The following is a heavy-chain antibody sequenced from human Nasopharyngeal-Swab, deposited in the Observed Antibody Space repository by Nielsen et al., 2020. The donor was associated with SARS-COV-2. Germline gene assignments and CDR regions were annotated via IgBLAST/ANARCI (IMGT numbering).Heavy chain of an antibody. Sequence: GGSLRLSCAASGFTFSSYSMNWVRQAPGKGLEWVSYISSSSSTIYYADSVKGRFTISRDNAKNTLYLQMNSLRAEDTAVYYCAKADSSGWSLTHFDYWGQGTLVTVSS. D-gene: IGHD6-19*01. CDR1: GFTFSSYS. V-gene: IGHV3-48*04. J-gene: IGHJ4*02. CDR3: AKADSSGWSLTHFDY. CDR2: ISSSSSTI.